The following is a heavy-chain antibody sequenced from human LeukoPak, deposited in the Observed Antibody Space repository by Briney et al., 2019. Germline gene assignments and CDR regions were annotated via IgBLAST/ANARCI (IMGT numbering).Heavy chain of an antibody. CDR2: IYYSGST. CDR1: GGSISSSSYY. J-gene: IGHJ4*02. V-gene: IGHV4-39*01. CDR3: ARHWRGNTDY. Sequence: SETLSLTYTVSGGSISSSSYYWGWIRQPPGKGLEWIGSIYYSGSTYYNPSLKSRVTISVDTSKNQFSLKLSSVTAADTAVYYCARHWRGNTDYWGQGTLVTVSS. D-gene: IGHD1/OR15-1a*01.